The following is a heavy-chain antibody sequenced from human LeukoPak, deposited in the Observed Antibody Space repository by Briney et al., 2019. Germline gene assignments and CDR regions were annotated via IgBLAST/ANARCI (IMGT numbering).Heavy chain of an antibody. CDR1: GFTFSSYN. Sequence: PGGSLRLSCAASGFTFSSYNMNWVRQAPGKGLEWVSSISSSSTYINYADSVKGRFTIARDNAKNAVYLQMNSLRAEDTAVYYCAREAGYCSSTSCYYFDYWGQGTLVTVSS. J-gene: IGHJ4*02. V-gene: IGHV3-21*01. CDR2: ISSSSTYI. CDR3: AREAGYCSSTSCYYFDY. D-gene: IGHD2-2*01.